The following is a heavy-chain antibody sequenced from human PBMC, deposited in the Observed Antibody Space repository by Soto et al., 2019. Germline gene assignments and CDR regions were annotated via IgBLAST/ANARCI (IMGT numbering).Heavy chain of an antibody. CDR2: IYYSGST. V-gene: IGHV4-39*01. CDR3: ARQGPHGANWVRYFDS. Sequence: QLQLQESGPGLVKPSETLSLTCTVSGGSISSSSYYCGWIRQPPGKGLEWIGSIYYSGSTYYNPSLKSRVTISVDTSKNQFSLKLSSVTAADTAVYYCARQGPHGANWVRYFDSWGQGTLVTVSS. J-gene: IGHJ4*02. CDR1: GGSISSSSYY. D-gene: IGHD7-27*01.